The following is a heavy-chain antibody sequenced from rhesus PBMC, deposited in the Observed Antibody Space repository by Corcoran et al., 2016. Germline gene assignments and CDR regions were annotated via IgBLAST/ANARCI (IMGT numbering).Heavy chain of an antibody. CDR3: TRGGYSGFDY. Sequence: QVQLVQHGAELKQPGAPVKRSCSASGYTFTSYYTQRVSQAPGQGLVWIGRICSYNGHKGYAPNVQGRVTITADTSTSTGYLELSSLRSEDTAVYYCTRGGYSGFDYWGQGVLVTVSS. CDR1: GYTFTSYY. J-gene: IGHJ4*01. CDR2: ICSYNGHK. D-gene: IGHD5-30*01. V-gene: IGHV1-180*01.